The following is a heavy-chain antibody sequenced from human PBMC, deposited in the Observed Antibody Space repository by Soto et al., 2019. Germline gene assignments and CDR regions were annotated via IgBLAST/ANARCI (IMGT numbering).Heavy chain of an antibody. CDR1: GGSMSSYY. V-gene: IGHV4-59*04. Sequence: SETLSLTCTVSGGSMSSYYWTWLRQSPGRGLEWIGYISYSGSTYYNPSLKSRVTISADTSKNQFSLRMTSMTAADTAVYYCVASSTYVFSDEAYFDYWGQGTLVTVSS. CDR3: VASSTYVFSDEAYFDY. D-gene: IGHD3-3*01. J-gene: IGHJ4*02. CDR2: ISYSGST.